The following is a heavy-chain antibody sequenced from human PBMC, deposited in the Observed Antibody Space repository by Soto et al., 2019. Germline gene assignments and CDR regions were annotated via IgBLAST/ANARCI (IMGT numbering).Heavy chain of an antibody. CDR2: ISYDGSNK. J-gene: IGHJ6*02. Sequence: QVQLVESGGGVVQPGRSLRLSCAASGFTFSSYGMHWVRQAPGKGLEWVAVISYDGSNKYYADSVKGRFTISRDNSKNALYLQMNSLRAEDTAVYYCAKDQYGAYYDYYGMDVWGQGTTVTVSS. V-gene: IGHV3-30*18. CDR1: GFTFSSYG. D-gene: IGHD2-2*01. CDR3: AKDQYGAYYDYYGMDV.